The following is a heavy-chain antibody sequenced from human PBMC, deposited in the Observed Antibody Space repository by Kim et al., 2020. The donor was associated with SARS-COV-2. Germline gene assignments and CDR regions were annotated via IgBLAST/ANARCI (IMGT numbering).Heavy chain of an antibody. V-gene: IGHV3-73*01. Sequence: GGSLRLSCAASGFTFSGSAMHWVRQASGKGLEWVGRIRSKANSYATAYAASVKGRFTISRDDSKNTAYLQMNSLKTEDTAVYYCTPNGRYCSGGSCYSNYWGQGTLVTVSS. CDR1: GFTFSGSA. D-gene: IGHD2-15*01. J-gene: IGHJ4*02. CDR2: IRSKANSYAT. CDR3: TPNGRYCSGGSCYSNY.